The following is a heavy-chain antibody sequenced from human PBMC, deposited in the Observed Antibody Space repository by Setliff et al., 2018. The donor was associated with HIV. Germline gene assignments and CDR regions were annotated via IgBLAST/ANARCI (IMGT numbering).Heavy chain of an antibody. J-gene: IGHJ4*02. CDR3: ARGVDCGGDCYPDY. CDR2: IYHTGST. D-gene: IGHD2-21*01. CDR1: GGSISSSNW. Sequence: SSETLSLTCAVSGGSISSSNWWSWVRQPPGKGLEWIGEIYHTGSTNYNPSLKSRVTISVDKSNNHFSLKLSSVTAADTAVYYCARGVDCGGDCYPDYWGQGTLVTVSS. V-gene: IGHV4-4*02.